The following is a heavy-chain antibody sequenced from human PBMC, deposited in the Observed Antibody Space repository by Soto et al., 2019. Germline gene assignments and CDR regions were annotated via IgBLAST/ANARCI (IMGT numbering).Heavy chain of an antibody. Sequence: SGQVSFKYSGFTFTSSAVQRVRQARGQRLEWIGWIVVGSGNTNYAQKFQERVTITRDMSTSTAYMELSSLRSEDTAVYYCAASRGVGATDYWGQGTLVTVSS. CDR3: AASRGVGATDY. D-gene: IGHD1-26*01. J-gene: IGHJ4*02. CDR2: IVVGSGNT. V-gene: IGHV1-58*01. CDR1: GFTFTSSA.